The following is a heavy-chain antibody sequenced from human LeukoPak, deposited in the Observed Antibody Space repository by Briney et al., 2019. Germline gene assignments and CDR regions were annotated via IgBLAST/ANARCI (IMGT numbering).Heavy chain of an antibody. Sequence: PGGSLRLSCAASGFTVSSNYMSWVRQAPGKGLEWVAVIEYDENRKYYEDSVKGRFTISRDNSKNMLYLQINSLTTEDTAVYYCARGYGENSDYHLKYWGQGTLVTVSS. CDR2: IEYDENRK. CDR3: ARGYGENSDYHLKY. V-gene: IGHV3-30*03. D-gene: IGHD4-11*01. J-gene: IGHJ4*02. CDR1: GFTVSSNY.